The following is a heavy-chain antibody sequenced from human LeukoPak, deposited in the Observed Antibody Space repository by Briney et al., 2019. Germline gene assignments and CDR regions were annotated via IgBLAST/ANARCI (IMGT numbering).Heavy chain of an antibody. J-gene: IGHJ3*02. V-gene: IGHV4-39*07. CDR3: ARDCGGDCYKAFDI. Sequence: PSETLSLTCTVSGGSISSSSYYWGWIRRPPGKGLEWIGSIYYSGSTYYNPSLKSRVTISVDTSKNQFSLKLSSVTAADTAVYYCARDCGGDCYKAFDIWGQGTMVTVSS. CDR2: IYYSGST. CDR1: GGSISSSSYY. D-gene: IGHD2-21*02.